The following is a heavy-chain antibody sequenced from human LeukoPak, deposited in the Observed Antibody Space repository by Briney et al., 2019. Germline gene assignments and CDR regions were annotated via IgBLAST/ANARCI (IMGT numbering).Heavy chain of an antibody. CDR2: ISGSGGST. V-gene: IGHV3-23*01. D-gene: IGHD2-15*01. Sequence: PGVSLRLSCAASGFTFNSYAMSWVRQAPGKGLEWVSAISGSGGSTYYADSVKGRFTISRDNSKNTLYLQMNSLRAEDTAVYYCRAVVVAAAVVYYFDYWGQGTLVTVSS. CDR1: GFTFNSYA. CDR3: RAVVVAAAVVYYFDY. J-gene: IGHJ4*02.